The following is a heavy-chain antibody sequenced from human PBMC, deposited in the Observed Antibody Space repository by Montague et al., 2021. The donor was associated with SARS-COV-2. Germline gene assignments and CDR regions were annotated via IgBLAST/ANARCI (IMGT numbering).Heavy chain of an antibody. CDR3: ARGDSSGLGY. CDR2: INSDGTTM. CDR1: GFTVSSYW. V-gene: IGHV3-74*01. D-gene: IGHD6-6*01. Sequence: SLRLSCAASGFTVSSYWMHWVRQAPGKGLVWISHINSDGTTMNYADSVKGRFTISRDTGKNTLYLQTNSLRVEDTALYYCARGDSSGLGYWGQGTLVTVSS. J-gene: IGHJ4*02.